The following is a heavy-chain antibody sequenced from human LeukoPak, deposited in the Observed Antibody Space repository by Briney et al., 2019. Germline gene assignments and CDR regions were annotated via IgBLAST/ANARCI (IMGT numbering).Heavy chain of an antibody. Sequence: PGGSLRLSCAASGFTFSSYSMNWVRQAPGKGLEWVSSISSSSSYIYYADSVKGRFTISRDNAKNSLYLQMNSLRAEDTAVYYCTSDIVVVPGAAPDDYWGQGTLVTVSS. J-gene: IGHJ4*02. D-gene: IGHD2-2*01. CDR3: TSDIVVVPGAAPDDY. CDR2: ISSSSSYI. CDR1: GFTFSSYS. V-gene: IGHV3-21*01.